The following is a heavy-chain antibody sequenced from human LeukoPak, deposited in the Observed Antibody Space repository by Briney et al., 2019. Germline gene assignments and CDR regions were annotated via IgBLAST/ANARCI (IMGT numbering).Heavy chain of an antibody. CDR1: GFSSTTYW. CDR3: AKDPGDKAVDRWFDP. J-gene: IGHJ5*02. D-gene: IGHD6-19*01. CDR2: IKEDGSDK. Sequence: GGSLRLSCAATGFSSTTYWMSWVRQAPGKGLEWVANIKEDGSDKYYVDSVKGRFSISRDNAKNSLYLQMSSLRAEDTAVYYCAKDPGDKAVDRWFDPWGQGTLVTVSS. V-gene: IGHV3-7*03.